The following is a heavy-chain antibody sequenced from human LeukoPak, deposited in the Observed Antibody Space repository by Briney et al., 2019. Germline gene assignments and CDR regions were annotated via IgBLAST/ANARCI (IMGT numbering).Heavy chain of an antibody. V-gene: IGHV3-74*01. CDR2: INSDGSST. J-gene: IGHJ5*02. D-gene: IGHD3-10*01. CDR3: AREGLLWFGETPSNWFDP. Sequence: GSLRLSCAASGFTFSSYWMHWVRQAPGKGLVWISRINSDGSSTSYADSVKGRFTISRDNAKNTLYLQMNSLRAEDTAVYYCAREGLLWFGETPSNWFDPWGQGTLVTVSS. CDR1: GFTFSSYW.